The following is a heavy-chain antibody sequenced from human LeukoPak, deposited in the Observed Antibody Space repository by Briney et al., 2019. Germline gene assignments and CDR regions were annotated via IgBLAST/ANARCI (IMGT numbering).Heavy chain of an antibody. V-gene: IGHV3-23*01. Sequence: PGGSLRLSCAATGFAFSSYTMSWVRQAPGKGLEWFSSISASGDSTYYADSVKGRFTLSRDKSKSTLYLQINSLRAEDTAIYFCAKTRTMIEFEYSSSSAFDSWGQGTLVTVSS. D-gene: IGHD6-6*01. CDR3: AKTRTMIEFEYSSSSAFDS. CDR2: ISASGDST. CDR1: GFAFSSYT. J-gene: IGHJ4*02.